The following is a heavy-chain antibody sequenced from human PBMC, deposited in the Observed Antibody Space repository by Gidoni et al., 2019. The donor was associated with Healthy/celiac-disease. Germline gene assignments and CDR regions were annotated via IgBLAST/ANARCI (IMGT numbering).Heavy chain of an antibody. Sequence: QVQLQESGPGLVKPSETLSLTCTFSGGSISSYYWSWIRQPPGKGLEWIGYIYYSGSTNYNPSLKSRVTISVDTSKNQFSLKLSSVTAADTAVYYCARAQDSGYDLALYWYFDLWGRGTLVTVSS. CDR2: IYYSGST. J-gene: IGHJ2*01. V-gene: IGHV4-59*01. CDR1: GGSISSYY. D-gene: IGHD5-12*01. CDR3: ARAQDSGYDLALYWYFDL.